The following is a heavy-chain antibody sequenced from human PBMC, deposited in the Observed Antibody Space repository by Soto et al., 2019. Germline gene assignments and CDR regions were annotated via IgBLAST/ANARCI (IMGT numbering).Heavy chain of an antibody. D-gene: IGHD3-3*01. CDR2: ISHSGST. CDR3: ARGKFWSADFDY. Sequence: SETLSLTCAVSGGSLIGSFWSWIRQPPGKGLEWIGEISHSGSTNYNSSLRSRVTISVDTSKNQFSLKLTSVTAADTAVYYCARGKFWSADFDYWGQGTLVTVSS. CDR1: GGSLIGSF. J-gene: IGHJ4*02. V-gene: IGHV4-34*01.